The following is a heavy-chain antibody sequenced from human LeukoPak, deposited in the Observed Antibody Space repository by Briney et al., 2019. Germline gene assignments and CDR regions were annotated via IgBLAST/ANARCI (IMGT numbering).Heavy chain of an antibody. V-gene: IGHV3-30*02. CDR1: WLAFSSSG. J-gene: IGHJ4*02. CDR3: AKTLLPLGPRAFSQVGY. D-gene: IGHD3-16*01. CDR2: IRYTGSNK. Sequence: QPVRTLRLSYAPSWLAFSSSGIDGVCRAPCGRQKWGAGIRYTGSNKYYADSVKGRFTISRDNSKNTLYLKMNSLRAEDTAVYYCAKTLLPLGPRAFSQVGYWGQGTLVTVPS.